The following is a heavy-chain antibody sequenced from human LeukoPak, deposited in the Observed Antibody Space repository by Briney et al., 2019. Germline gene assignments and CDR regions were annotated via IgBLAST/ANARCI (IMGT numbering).Heavy chain of an antibody. J-gene: IGHJ4*02. CDR3: SREWGNGNDLRPDY. D-gene: IGHD1-1*01. Sequence: GGSLRLSCTSSGFTFREFAVSWLRQAPGKGLEWIGFIRSSIYGGTPKAAASVKGRFIFSRDDSKGVAYPRMNSLKTEDTAVYYCSREWGNGNDLRPDYWGQGTLVTVSS. CDR1: GFTFREFA. CDR2: IRSSIYGGTP. V-gene: IGHV3-49*03.